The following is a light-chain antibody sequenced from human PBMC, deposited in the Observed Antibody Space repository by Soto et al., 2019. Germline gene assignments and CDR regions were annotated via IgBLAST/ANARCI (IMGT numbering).Light chain of an antibody. J-gene: IGKJ1*01. CDR1: QTVGRSY. Sequence: EVGLTQSPGIMNLSPGERATLSCRASQTVGRSYLAWYQQKPGQAPRLLILGTSTSATGIPDRFSGGGSGRDFTLTISRLDPEDFAVYYWQQYDSTPPWKFGQGTRVEVK. V-gene: IGKV3-20*01. CDR3: QQYDSTPPWK. CDR2: GTS.